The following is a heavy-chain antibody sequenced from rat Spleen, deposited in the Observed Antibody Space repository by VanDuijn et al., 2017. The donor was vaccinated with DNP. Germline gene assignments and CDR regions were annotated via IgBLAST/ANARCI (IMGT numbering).Heavy chain of an antibody. D-gene: IGHD1-5*01. CDR2: ISYSGST. CDR1: GYPIISNY. Sequence: EVQLQESGPGLVKPSQSLSLTCSVTGYPIISNYWGWIRKFPGNKMEWIGYISYSGSTSYNPSLKSRISITRDTSKNQFFLQLSSVTTEDTATYYCARWNIGTSTLDYWGQGVMVTVSS. V-gene: IGHV3-1*01. J-gene: IGHJ2*01. CDR3: ARWNIGTSTLDY.